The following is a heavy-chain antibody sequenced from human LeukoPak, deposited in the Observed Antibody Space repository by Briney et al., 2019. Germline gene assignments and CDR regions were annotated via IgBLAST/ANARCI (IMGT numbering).Heavy chain of an antibody. J-gene: IGHJ4*02. V-gene: IGHV3-33*08. CDR2: IWYDGSNK. CDR1: GFTLSGFA. CDR3: ARDRGWPAVHFDL. D-gene: IGHD2-15*01. Sequence: GRSLRLSCAASGFTLSGFAMHWVRQAPGKGLEWVAVIWYDGSNKYYVDSVEGRFTVSRDNSKNTLYLQMNSLRVEDTAIYYCARDRGWPAVHFDLWGQGTLVTVPS.